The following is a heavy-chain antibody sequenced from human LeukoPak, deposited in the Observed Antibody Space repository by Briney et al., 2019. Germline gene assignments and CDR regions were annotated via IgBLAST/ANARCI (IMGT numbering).Heavy chain of an antibody. V-gene: IGHV4-34*01. CDR3: ARVGRYFVSNPTDRYYYYGRDV. Sequence: SETLSLTCAVYGGSFSGYYWSWIRQPPGKGLEWIGEINHSGSTNYNPSLKSRVTISVDTSKNQFSLKLSSVTAADTAVYYCARVGRYFVSNPTDRYYYYGRDVWVQGTTVKVSS. CDR2: INHSGST. D-gene: IGHD3-9*01. CDR1: GGSFSGYY. J-gene: IGHJ6*02.